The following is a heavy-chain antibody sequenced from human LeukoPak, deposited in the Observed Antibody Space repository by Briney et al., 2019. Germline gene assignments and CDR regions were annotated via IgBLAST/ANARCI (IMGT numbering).Heavy chain of an antibody. V-gene: IGHV5-51*01. CDR1: GYSFTSYW. J-gene: IGHJ4*02. CDR2: IYPVDSDT. Sequence: GGSLKISCKGSGYSFTSYWIGWVRQMPGKGLEWVGIIYPVDSDTRYSPSFQDQVTISADKSISTASLQWSSLKASDTAIYYCARHYPGGDYFIDYWGQGTLVTVSS. D-gene: IGHD4-17*01. CDR3: ARHYPGGDYFIDY.